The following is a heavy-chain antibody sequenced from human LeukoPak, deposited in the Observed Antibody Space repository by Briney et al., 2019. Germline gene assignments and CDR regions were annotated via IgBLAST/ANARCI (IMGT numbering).Heavy chain of an antibody. J-gene: IGHJ6*02. CDR3: ARGLRYDYVWGSYRYSPYGMDV. CDR2: IYYSGST. V-gene: IGHV4-59*01. D-gene: IGHD3-16*02. Sequence: PSETLSLTCTVSGGSISSYYWSWIRQPPGKGLEWIGYIYYSGSTNYNPSLKSRVTISVDTSKNQFSLKPSSVTAADTAVYYCARGLRYDYVWGSYRYSPYGMDVWGQGTTVTASS. CDR1: GGSISSYY.